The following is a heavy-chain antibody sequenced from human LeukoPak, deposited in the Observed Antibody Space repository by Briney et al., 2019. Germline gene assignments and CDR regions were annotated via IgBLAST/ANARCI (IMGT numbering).Heavy chain of an antibody. CDR2: IYTSGST. CDR3: ARDRLQTEDEHQWVTKVGVNNWFDP. D-gene: IGHD3-3*01. J-gene: IGHJ5*02. CDR1: GGSISSGDYY. Sequence: SETLSLTCTVSGGSISSGDYYWSWIRQPAGKGLEWIGRIYTSGSTNYNPSLKSRVTMSVDTSKNQFSLKLSSVTAADTAVYYCARDRLQTEDEHQWVTKVGVNNWFDPWGQGTLVTVSS. V-gene: IGHV4-61*02.